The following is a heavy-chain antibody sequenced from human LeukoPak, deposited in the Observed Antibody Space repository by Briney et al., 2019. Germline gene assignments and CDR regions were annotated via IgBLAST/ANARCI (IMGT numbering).Heavy chain of an antibody. CDR1: GFTFSSYA. CDR2: ISYDGSNK. CDR3: ARDGGGYDHGYYFDY. V-gene: IGHV3-30-3*01. Sequence: GGSLRLSCAASGFTFSSYAMHWVRQAPGKRLEWVAVISYDGSNKYYADSVKGRFTISRDNSKNTLYLQMNSLRAEDTAVYYCARDGGGYDHGYYFDYWGQGTLVTVSS. J-gene: IGHJ4*02. D-gene: IGHD5-12*01.